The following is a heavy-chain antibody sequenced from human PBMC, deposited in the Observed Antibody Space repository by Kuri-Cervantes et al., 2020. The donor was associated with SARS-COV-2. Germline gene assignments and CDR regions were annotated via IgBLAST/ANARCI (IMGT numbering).Heavy chain of an antibody. CDR1: GGSIDSSSIY. J-gene: IGHJ4*02. CDR3: ATFTVTTKFDY. V-gene: IGHV4-39*01. Sequence: SETLSLTCTVSGGSIDSSSIYWGWIRQPPGKGLEWIGNIYYTGTTYYNPSLKSRVTISVDTSKEQFSLKLSSVTAADTAIYYCATFTVTTKFDYWGQGTLVTVSS. D-gene: IGHD4-17*01. CDR2: IYYTGTT.